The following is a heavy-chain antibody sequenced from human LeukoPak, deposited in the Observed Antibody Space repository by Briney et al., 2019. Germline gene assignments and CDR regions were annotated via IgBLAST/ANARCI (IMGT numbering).Heavy chain of an antibody. CDR2: INHSGST. J-gene: IGHJ4*02. Sequence: SETLSLTCAVYGGSFSGYYWSWIRQPPGKGLEWIGEINHSGSTNYNPSPKSRVTISVDTSKNQFSLKLSSLTAADTAVYYCARGPAYSSGWYRAAVYWGQGTLVTVSS. V-gene: IGHV4-34*01. D-gene: IGHD6-19*01. CDR3: ARGPAYSSGWYRAAVY. CDR1: GGSFSGYY.